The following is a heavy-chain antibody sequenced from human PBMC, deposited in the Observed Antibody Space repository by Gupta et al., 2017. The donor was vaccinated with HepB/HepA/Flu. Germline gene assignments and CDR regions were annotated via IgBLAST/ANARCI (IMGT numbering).Heavy chain of an antibody. V-gene: IGHV3-23*01. D-gene: IGHD4-11*01. CDR2: ISGSGGRT. CDR3: ANGKISNYYYYYGMDV. J-gene: IGHJ6*02. Sequence: VRQAPGKGLEWVSAISGSGGRTYYADSLKGRFTTSRDNSKNTLYLQMNSLRAEDTAIYYCANGKISNYYYYYGMDVWGQGTTVTVYS.